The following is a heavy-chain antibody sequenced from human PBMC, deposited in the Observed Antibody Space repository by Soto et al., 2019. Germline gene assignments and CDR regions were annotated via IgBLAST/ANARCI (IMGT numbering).Heavy chain of an antibody. Sequence: LSLTCAVSGYSISSGYYWGWIRQPPGKGLEWIGSIYHSGSTYYNPSLKSRVTISVDTSKNQFSLKLSSVTAADTAVYYCARASSSWSLYYYYYGMDVWGQGTTVTVSS. V-gene: IGHV4-38-2*01. D-gene: IGHD6-13*01. CDR3: ARASSSWSLYYYYYGMDV. J-gene: IGHJ6*02. CDR2: IYHSGST. CDR1: GYSISSGYY.